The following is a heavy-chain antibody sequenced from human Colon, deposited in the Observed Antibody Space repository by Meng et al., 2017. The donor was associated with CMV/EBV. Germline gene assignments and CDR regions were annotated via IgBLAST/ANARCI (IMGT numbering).Heavy chain of an antibody. CDR1: GGSFSGYF. J-gene: IGHJ4*02. CDR2: INHSGSA. CDR3: VRGGFGELLFP. Sequence: LTGDVSGGSFSGYFWTWVRQSPGNGLEWIGEINHSGSANYAASLRSRVTLSVDASKNQFSLTLHSVTAADTAVYYCVRGGFGELLFPWGQGTLVTVSS. D-gene: IGHD3-10*01. V-gene: IGHV4-34*01.